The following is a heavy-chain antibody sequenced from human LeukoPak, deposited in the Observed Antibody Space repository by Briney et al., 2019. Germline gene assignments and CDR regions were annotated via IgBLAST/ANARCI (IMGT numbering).Heavy chain of an antibody. CDR3: ARGQRGYGDCLFDY. CDR1: GGSISSGGYY. D-gene: IGHD4-17*01. Sequence: SETLSLTCTVSGGSISSGGYYWSWIRQHPGRGLEWIGYIYYSGSTYYNPSLKSRVTISVDTSKNQFSLKLSSVTAADTAVYYCARGQRGYGDCLFDYWGQETLVTVSS. CDR2: IYYSGST. J-gene: IGHJ4*02. V-gene: IGHV4-31*03.